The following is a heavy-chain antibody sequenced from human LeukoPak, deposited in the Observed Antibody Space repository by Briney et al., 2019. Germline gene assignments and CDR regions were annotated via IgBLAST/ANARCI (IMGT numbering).Heavy chain of an antibody. CDR1: GGTFSSYA. D-gene: IGHD1-26*01. J-gene: IGHJ3*02. Sequence: SVKVSCKASGGTFSSYAISWVRQAPGQGLEWMGRIIPILGIANYAQKFQGRVTITADKSTSTAYMELRSLRSDDTAVYYCARASSGSYPSAFDIWGQGTMVTVSS. CDR3: ARASSGSYPSAFDI. V-gene: IGHV1-69*04. CDR2: IIPILGIA.